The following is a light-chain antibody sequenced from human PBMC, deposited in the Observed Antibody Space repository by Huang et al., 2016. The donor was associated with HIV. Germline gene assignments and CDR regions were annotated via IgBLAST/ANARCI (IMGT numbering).Light chain of an antibody. CDR2: WAS. CDR3: QQYFSLPRT. J-gene: IGKJ2*01. Sequence: DLVMTQSPETLAVSLGERATINCESSQNLLHSSVNTYYLAWYHQRPGQPPKLLLYWASTRESGVPDRFSGSGSGTDFTLTISSLQPEDVAVYYCQQYFSLPRTFGQGTKLEIK. V-gene: IGKV4-1*01. CDR1: QNLLHSSVNTYY.